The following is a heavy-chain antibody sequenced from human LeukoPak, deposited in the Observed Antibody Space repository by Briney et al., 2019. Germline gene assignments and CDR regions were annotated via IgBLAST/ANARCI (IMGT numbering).Heavy chain of an antibody. J-gene: IGHJ4*02. D-gene: IGHD3-22*01. V-gene: IGHV3-7*03. CDR2: IKQDGSEK. CDR1: GFTFSSYW. CDR3: TRDGSGYDY. Sequence: GGSLRLSCAASGFTFSSYWMSWVRQAPGKGLEWVANIKQDGSEKYYVDSVKGRFTISRDDAKNSLYLQMNGLRAEDTAVYYCTRDGSGYDYWGQGTLVTVSS.